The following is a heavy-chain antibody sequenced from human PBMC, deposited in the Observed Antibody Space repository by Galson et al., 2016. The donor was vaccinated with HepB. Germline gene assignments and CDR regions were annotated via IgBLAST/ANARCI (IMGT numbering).Heavy chain of an antibody. V-gene: IGHV3-23*01. CDR2: MSESDDI. D-gene: IGHD1-26*01. CDR3: ARRVGADRFDP. J-gene: IGHJ5*02. Sequence: SLRLSCAASGFRFSSHWMTWVRQTPGKGLQWVSGMSESDDIYYAPTVKGRFTIFRDNSKNTAYLQMNSLRVEDTAVYYCARRVGADRFDPWGQGTLVTVSS. CDR1: GFRFSSHW.